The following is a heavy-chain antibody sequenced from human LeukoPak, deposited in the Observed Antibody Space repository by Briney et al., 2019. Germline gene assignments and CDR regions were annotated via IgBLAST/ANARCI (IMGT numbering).Heavy chain of an antibody. CDR2: INPNSGGT. D-gene: IGHD3-10*01. J-gene: IGHJ4*02. CDR1: GYTFTGYY. V-gene: IGHV1-2*02. Sequence: GASVKVSCKASGYTFTGYYMHCVRQAPGQGLEWMGWINPNSGGTNYAQKFQGRVTMTRDTSISTAYMELSRLRSDDTAVYYCARSIRTPGKPWPSDYWGQGTQVTVSS. CDR3: ARSIRTPGKPWPSDY.